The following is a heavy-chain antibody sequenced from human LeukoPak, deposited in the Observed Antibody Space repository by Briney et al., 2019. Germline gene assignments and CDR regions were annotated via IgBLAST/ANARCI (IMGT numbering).Heavy chain of an antibody. CDR2: ISWNSGSI. D-gene: IGHD3-16*02. J-gene: IGHJ4*02. CDR1: GFTFDDYA. V-gene: IGHV3-9*01. CDR3: AKALRGELSY. Sequence: GRSLRLSCAASGFTFDDYAMHWVRQAPGKGLEWVSGISWNSGSIGYADSVKGRFTISRDNAKNSLYLQMNSLRAEDTALYYCAKALRGELSYWGQGTLVTVSS.